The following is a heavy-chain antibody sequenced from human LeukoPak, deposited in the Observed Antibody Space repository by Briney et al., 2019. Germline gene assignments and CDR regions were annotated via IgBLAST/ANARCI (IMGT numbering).Heavy chain of an antibody. CDR3: AREHRSSKYFDS. V-gene: IGHV4-39*02. Sequence: SETLSLTCSVSGGSIAVNQYYWGWIRQPPGKGLEWIGSGLYTGNTYSNPSLRSRVTISVDTSKNEFSLKMNSVTAADTAVHYCAREHRSSKYFDSWGQGALMIVSS. CDR2: GLYTGNT. J-gene: IGHJ4*02. CDR1: GGSIAVNQYY. D-gene: IGHD6-6*01.